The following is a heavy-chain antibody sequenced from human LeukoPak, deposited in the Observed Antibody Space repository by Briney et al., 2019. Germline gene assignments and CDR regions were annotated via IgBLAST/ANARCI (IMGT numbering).Heavy chain of an antibody. CDR2: ISGSGGST. Sequence: GGSLRLSCAASGFTFSSYAMSWVRQAPGKGLEWVSAISGSGGSTYYADSVKGRFTISRDNSKNTLYLQMNSLRAEDTAVYYCAKDRGPVNYCSSTSCSYNESEGFDYWGQGTLVTVSS. V-gene: IGHV3-23*01. D-gene: IGHD2-2*01. CDR3: AKDRGPVNYCSSTSCSYNESEGFDY. CDR1: GFTFSSYA. J-gene: IGHJ4*02.